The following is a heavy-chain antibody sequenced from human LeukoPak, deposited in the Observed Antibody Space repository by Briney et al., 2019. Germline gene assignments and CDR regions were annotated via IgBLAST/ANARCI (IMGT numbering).Heavy chain of an antibody. Sequence: SETLSLTCAVSGGSISSGGYSWSWIRQPPGKGLEWNGYIYHSGSTYYNPSLKSRVTISVDRSKNQFSLKLSSVTAADTAVYYCARAALYYDSSGYYSEIDYFDYWGQGTLVTVSS. CDR1: GGSISSGGYS. CDR3: ARAALYYDSSGYYSEIDYFDY. CDR2: IYHSGST. J-gene: IGHJ4*02. V-gene: IGHV4-30-2*01. D-gene: IGHD3-22*01.